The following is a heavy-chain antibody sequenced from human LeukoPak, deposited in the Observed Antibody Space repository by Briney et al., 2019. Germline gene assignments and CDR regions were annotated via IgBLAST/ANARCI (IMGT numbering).Heavy chain of an antibody. V-gene: IGHV3-11*01. CDR1: GFTFSDYY. J-gene: IGHJ6*02. CDR2: ISSSGSTI. Sequence: GGSLRLSCAASGFTFSDYYMSWIRQAPGKGLEWVSYISSSGSTIYYADSVKGRFTISRDNAKNSLYLQMNSLRAEDTAVYYFASLPYYDILTGYSDYYYYGMDVWGQGTTVTVSS. CDR3: ASLPYYDILTGYSDYYYYGMDV. D-gene: IGHD3-9*01.